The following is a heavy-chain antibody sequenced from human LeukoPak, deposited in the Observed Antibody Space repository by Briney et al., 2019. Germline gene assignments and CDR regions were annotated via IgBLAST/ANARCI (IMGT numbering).Heavy chain of an antibody. CDR3: ARVFPTSGLIAAAVDAFDI. D-gene: IGHD6-13*01. V-gene: IGHV1-18*01. Sequence: VASVKVSCKASGYTFTSYGISWVRQAPGQGLEWMGWISAYNGNTNYAQKLQGRVTMTTDTSTSTAYMELRSLRSDDTAVYYCARVFPTSGLIAAAVDAFDIWGQGTMVTVSS. CDR2: ISAYNGNT. CDR1: GYTFTSYG. J-gene: IGHJ3*02.